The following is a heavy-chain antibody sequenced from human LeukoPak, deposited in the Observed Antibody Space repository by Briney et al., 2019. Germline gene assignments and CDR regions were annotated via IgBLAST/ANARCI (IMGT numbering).Heavy chain of an antibody. CDR1: GFTFDDYG. J-gene: IGHJ4*02. CDR3: AMALGNTAMAKFDY. V-gene: IGHV4-34*08. CDR2: INHSGST. Sequence: NPGGSLRLSCAASGFTFDDYGMSWIRQPPGKGLEWIGEINHSGSTNYNPSLKSRVTISVDTSKNQFSLKLSSVTAADTAVYYCAMALGNTAMAKFDYWGQGTLVTVSS. D-gene: IGHD5-18*01.